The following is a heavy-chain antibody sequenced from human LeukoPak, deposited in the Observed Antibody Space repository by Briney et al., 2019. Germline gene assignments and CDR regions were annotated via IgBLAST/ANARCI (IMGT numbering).Heavy chain of an antibody. Sequence: GRSLRLSCAASGFTFSSYGMHWVRQAPGKGLEWVAVISYDGSNKYYADSVKGRFTISRDNSKNTLYLQMNSLRAEDTAVYYCARDHSHTYYYDSSGYYYYGMDVWGQGTTVTVSS. D-gene: IGHD3-22*01. CDR2: ISYDGSNK. CDR3: ARDHSHTYYYDSSGYYYYGMDV. J-gene: IGHJ6*02. V-gene: IGHV3-30*03. CDR1: GFTFSSYG.